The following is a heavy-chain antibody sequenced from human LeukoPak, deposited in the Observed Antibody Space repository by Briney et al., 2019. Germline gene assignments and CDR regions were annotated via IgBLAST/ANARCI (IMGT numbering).Heavy chain of an antibody. CDR1: GYTFTSYG. V-gene: IGHV1-18*01. CDR3: ARGQPSPYYYGMDV. CDR2: ISAYNGNT. Sequence: GASVKVSCKASGYTFTSYGIGWVRQAPGQGLEWVGWISAYNGNTNSAQKFQGRVTITADKSTSTAYMELSSLRSEDTAVYYCARGQPSPYYYGMDVWGQGTTVTVSS. J-gene: IGHJ6*02.